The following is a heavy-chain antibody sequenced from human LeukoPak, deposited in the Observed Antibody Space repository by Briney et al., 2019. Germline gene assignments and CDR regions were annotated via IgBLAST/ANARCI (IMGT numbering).Heavy chain of an antibody. CDR1: GFTFGSYW. Sequence: GGSLRLSCAASGFTFGSYWMHWVRQAPGKGLVWLSRMNRDGRSTIYADCVKGRFTISRDNAKTTLYLQMNSLRAEDTAVYYCARGLLGKYNSFDPWGPGTLVTVSS. J-gene: IGHJ5*02. CDR3: ARGLLGKYNSFDP. D-gene: IGHD2-15*01. V-gene: IGHV3-74*01. CDR2: MNRDGRST.